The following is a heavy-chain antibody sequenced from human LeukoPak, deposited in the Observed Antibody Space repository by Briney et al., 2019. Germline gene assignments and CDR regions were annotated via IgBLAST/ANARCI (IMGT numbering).Heavy chain of an antibody. CDR3: AGGLMVLDY. Sequence: GGSLRLSCAASEFTFSSYEMNWVRQAPGKGLEWVSYISSSGSSINYADSVKGRFTISRDNAKNSLYLQMNSLRVEDTAVYYRAGGLMVLDYWGQGTLVTVSS. V-gene: IGHV3-48*03. J-gene: IGHJ4*02. CDR1: EFTFSSYE. CDR2: ISSSGSSI. D-gene: IGHD3-16*01.